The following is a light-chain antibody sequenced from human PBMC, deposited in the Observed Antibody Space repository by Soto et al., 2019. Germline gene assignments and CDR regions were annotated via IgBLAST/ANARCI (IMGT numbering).Light chain of an antibody. CDR1: ASNIGANYD. Sequence: QSALTQPPSVSGAPGQRVTISCTGGASNIGANYDVHWYQQLPGTAPKLLIYGTSNRPSGVPDRFSGSKSGTSASLAITGLXAEDEAHYFCQSYDFTLGAFWVFGGGTKVTV. CDR3: QSYDFTLGAFWV. V-gene: IGLV1-40*01. CDR2: GTS. J-gene: IGLJ3*02.